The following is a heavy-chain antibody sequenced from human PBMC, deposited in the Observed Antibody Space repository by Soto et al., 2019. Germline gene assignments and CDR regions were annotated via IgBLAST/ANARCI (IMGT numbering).Heavy chain of an antibody. J-gene: IGHJ4*02. CDR3: ARASISCSGGSCRSNRPLDY. V-gene: IGHV1-8*01. D-gene: IGHD2-15*01. CDR2: MNPNSGNT. CDR1: GYTFTSYD. Sequence: QVQLVQSGAEVKKPGASVKVSCKASGYTFTSYDINWVRQAPGQGLEWMGWMNPNSGNTGYGQKFQGRVTNTRTTAISTGYMERRSLRSEDTAVYYFARASISCSGGSCRSNRPLDYWGQGTLVTVSS.